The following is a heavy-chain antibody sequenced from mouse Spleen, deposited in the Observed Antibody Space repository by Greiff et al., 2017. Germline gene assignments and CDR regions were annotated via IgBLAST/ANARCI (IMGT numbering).Heavy chain of an antibody. J-gene: IGHJ2*01. CDR1: GYTFTSYY. V-gene: IGHV1S56*01. D-gene: IGHD1-2*01. CDR2: IYPGNVNT. CDR3: ARSNSLLRLRD. Sequence: VQLQQSGPELVKPGASVRISCKASGYTFTSYYIHWVKQRPGQGLEWIGWIYPGNVNTKYNEKFKGKATLTADKSSSTAYMQLSSLTSEDSAVYFCARSNSLLRLRDWGQGTTLTVSS.